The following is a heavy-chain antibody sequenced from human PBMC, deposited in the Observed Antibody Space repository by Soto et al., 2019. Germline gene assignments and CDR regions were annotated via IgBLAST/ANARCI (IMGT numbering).Heavy chain of an antibody. Sequence: ITLPESGPPLVHPPQPLTLTCSVSGFSFSTSGLGVAWFRQPPGKALEWLALLYWDDDKRYSPSLKNRLTSAKDTSKNQVILTMTNLDPVDTAKYYCAQELGLTPPKHPDAFDVWGLGTVVTVSS. D-gene: IGHD1-26*01. V-gene: IGHV2-5*02. CDR3: AQELGLTPPKHPDAFDV. CDR2: LYWDDDK. J-gene: IGHJ3*01. CDR1: GFSFSTSGLG.